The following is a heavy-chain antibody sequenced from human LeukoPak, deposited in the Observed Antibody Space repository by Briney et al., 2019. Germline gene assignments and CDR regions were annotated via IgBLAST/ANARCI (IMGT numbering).Heavy chain of an antibody. D-gene: IGHD3-10*01. Sequence: PSETLSLSCTVSGGSVSNSTYYWGWVRQPPGKGLEWIGSIYYSASTYYNPSLKGRVTISVDTSKNQLSLKLSSVTAADTAVYYCARHSTLRGGNFDYWGQGTLVTVSS. CDR1: GGSVSNSTYY. CDR3: ARHSTLRGGNFDY. V-gene: IGHV4-39*01. J-gene: IGHJ4*02. CDR2: IYYSAST.